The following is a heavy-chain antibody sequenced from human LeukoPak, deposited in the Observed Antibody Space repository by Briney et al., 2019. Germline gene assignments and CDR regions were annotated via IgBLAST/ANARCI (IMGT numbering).Heavy chain of an antibody. J-gene: IGHJ3*02. CDR2: ICSGRSTI. CDR1: GFTFSSYS. V-gene: IGHV3-48*02. CDR3: ARENIVVVTAIRDAFDI. Sequence: GGSLRLSCAPSGFTFSSYSMNWVRQAPGKGLEWVSYICSGRSTIYYADSVKRRFTISRDDAKNPVCMQMNSLRDEDTAVYYCARENIVVVTAIRDAFDIWGQGTMVTVSS. D-gene: IGHD2-21*02.